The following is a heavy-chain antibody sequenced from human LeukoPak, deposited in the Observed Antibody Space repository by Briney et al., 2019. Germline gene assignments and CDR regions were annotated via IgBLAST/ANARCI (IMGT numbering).Heavy chain of an antibody. D-gene: IGHD3-16*01. CDR1: GYTFTNYD. J-gene: IGHJ4*02. V-gene: IGHV1-8*01. CDR2: MNPNGGDT. Sequence: ASVKVSCKASGYTFTNYDINWVRQAAGQGLEWMGWMNPNGGDTDYVEKFQGRVTMTRDTSMNTAYMELSSLRSDDTAVYYCTRSGFGGGVHFDYWGQGTPVTVSS. CDR3: TRSGFGGGVHFDY.